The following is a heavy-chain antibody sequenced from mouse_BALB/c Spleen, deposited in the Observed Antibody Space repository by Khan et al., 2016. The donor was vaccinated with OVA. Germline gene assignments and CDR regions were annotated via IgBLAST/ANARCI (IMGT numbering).Heavy chain of an antibody. J-gene: IGHJ3*02. D-gene: IGHD1-1*01. CDR2: IDPSDSYT. Sequence: QVQLKQSGAELVKPGASVKLSCKASGYPLTSYWLHWVKQRPGQGLEWIGEIDPSDSYTNYNQKFKGKATVTVDKSSSTTYMQLSSLTAEDSAVYLGVRSCQYGSSTWFGYWGQGTLVTVSA. V-gene: IGHV1-69*02. CDR3: VRSCQYGSSTWFGY. CDR1: GYPLTSYW.